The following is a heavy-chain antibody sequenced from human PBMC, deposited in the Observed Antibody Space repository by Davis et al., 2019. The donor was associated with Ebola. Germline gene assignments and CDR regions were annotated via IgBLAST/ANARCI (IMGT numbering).Heavy chain of an antibody. CDR3: ANRNNFWSGYFYYGFDV. Sequence: GGSLRLSCAASGFTFSSHSMNWVRQAPGKGLEWVSSISGSSTYIYYVDSVKGRFTISRDNSKNTLYLQMNSLRADDTAVYYCANRNNFWSGYFYYGFDVWGQGTTVTVSS. V-gene: IGHV3-21*04. J-gene: IGHJ6*02. CDR1: GFTFSSHS. D-gene: IGHD3-3*01. CDR2: ISGSSTYI.